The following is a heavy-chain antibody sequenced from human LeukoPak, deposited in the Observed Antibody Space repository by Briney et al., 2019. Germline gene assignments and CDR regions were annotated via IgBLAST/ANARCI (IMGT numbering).Heavy chain of an antibody. Sequence: PGGSLRLSCAVSGFSFNNAWMNWVRQAPGKGLEWVGRIKRKIDGETTDYAAPVKGRFTISRDDSKSTLYLQMNSLKSEDTAVYYCTTLSFVWFGDDYWGQGTQVTVSS. CDR3: TTLSFVWFGDDY. V-gene: IGHV3-15*01. CDR1: GFSFNNAW. D-gene: IGHD3-10*01. CDR2: IKRKIDGETT. J-gene: IGHJ4*02.